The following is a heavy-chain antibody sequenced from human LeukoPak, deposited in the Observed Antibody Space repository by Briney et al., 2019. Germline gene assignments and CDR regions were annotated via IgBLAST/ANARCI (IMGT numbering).Heavy chain of an antibody. Sequence: SETLSLTCTVSGGSISSGSYYWSWIRQPAGKGLEWIGRIYTSGSTNYNPSLKSRVTISVDTSKNQFSLKLSSVTAADTAVYYCARDRMGGYDWVNAFDIWGQGTMVTVSS. CDR2: IYTSGST. CDR1: GGSISSGSYY. V-gene: IGHV4-61*02. J-gene: IGHJ3*02. D-gene: IGHD5-12*01. CDR3: ARDRMGGYDWVNAFDI.